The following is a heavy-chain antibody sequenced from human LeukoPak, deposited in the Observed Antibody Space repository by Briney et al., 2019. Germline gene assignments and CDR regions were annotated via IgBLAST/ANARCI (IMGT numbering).Heavy chain of an antibody. CDR1: GFTFRTYW. V-gene: IGHV3-74*01. J-gene: IGHJ3*02. D-gene: IGHD6-13*01. Sequence: GGSLRLSCSASGFTFRTYWMHWVRQAPGKGLVWVSRINSDGSSTDYADSVKGRFTMSRDNAKNTLYLQMNSLRAEDTAVYYCAKSSSWCFPDAFDIWGQGTMVTVSS. CDR2: INSDGSST. CDR3: AKSSSWCFPDAFDI.